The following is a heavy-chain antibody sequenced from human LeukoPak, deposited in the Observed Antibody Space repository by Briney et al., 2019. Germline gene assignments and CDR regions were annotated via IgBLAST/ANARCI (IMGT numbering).Heavy chain of an antibody. CDR1: GFTFNDYY. J-gene: IGHJ5*02. CDR3: ATDGAGFDT. CDR2: INIGGTNT. Sequence: PGGSLRLSCAASGFTFNDYYMSWIRQAPGKGLEWLSYINIGGTNTHYADSVKGRFTISRDNAKKSPYLEMNNLRAKDTAVYYCATDGAGFDTWGQGVLVTVSS. V-gene: IGHV3-11*01.